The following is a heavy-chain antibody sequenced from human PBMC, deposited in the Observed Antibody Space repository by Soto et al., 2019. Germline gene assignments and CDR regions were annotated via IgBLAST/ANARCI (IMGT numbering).Heavy chain of an antibody. Sequence: GASVKVSCKASGGTLSNFVISWVRQAPGQGLEWMGGNIPIFGTANYAQKFQGRVTIIADESTGTTYMELTSLRSEDTAVYYCARDRGTAMVTGFDYWGQGTLVTVSS. V-gene: IGHV1-69*13. CDR1: GGTLSNFV. J-gene: IGHJ4*02. D-gene: IGHD5-18*01. CDR3: ARDRGTAMVTGFDY. CDR2: NIPIFGTA.